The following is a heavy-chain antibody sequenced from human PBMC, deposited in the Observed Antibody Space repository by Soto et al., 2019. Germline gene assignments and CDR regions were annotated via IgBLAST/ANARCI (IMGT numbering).Heavy chain of an antibody. J-gene: IGHJ4*02. CDR3: ARVSLMGPFDY. Sequence: GGSLRLSCAASGFTFSDSYMIWIRQAPGKGLEWLSYISGSSSYTNYADSVKGRFSISRDNAKNSLYLQMNSLRADDTAVYYCARVSLMGPFDYWGQGTLVTVSS. CDR1: GFTFSDSY. CDR2: ISGSSSYT. V-gene: IGHV3-11*05. D-gene: IGHD3-10*01.